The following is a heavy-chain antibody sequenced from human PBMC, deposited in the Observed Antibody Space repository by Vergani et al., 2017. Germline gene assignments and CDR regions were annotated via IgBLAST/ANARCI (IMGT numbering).Heavy chain of an antibody. J-gene: IGHJ4*02. CDR2: ISSSSSYI. CDR1: GFTFSSYS. CDR3: ARDAYDSGSYYKTPAY. D-gene: IGHD3-10*01. Sequence: EVQLVESGGGLVKPGGSLRLSCAASGFTFSSYSMNWVRQAPGKGLEWVSSISSSSSYIYYADSVKGRFTISRDNAKNSLYLQMNSLRAEDTAVYYCARDAYDSGSYYKTPAYWGQGTLVTVSS. V-gene: IGHV3-21*01.